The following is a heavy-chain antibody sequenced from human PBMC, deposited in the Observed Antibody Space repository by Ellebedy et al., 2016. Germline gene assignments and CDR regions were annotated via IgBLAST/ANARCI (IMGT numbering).Heavy chain of an antibody. V-gene: IGHV3-74*01. CDR3: AALDLGNDY. CDR2: IYRDGSIR. D-gene: IGHD6-6*01. Sequence: GESLKISCAASGFTFSSYWMHWVRQAPGEGLVWVSDIYRDGSIRNYAGSVRGRFTISRDNAKNTLYLQMESLRVEDSAVYYCAALDLGNDYWGQGTLVTVSS. J-gene: IGHJ4*02. CDR1: GFTFSSYW.